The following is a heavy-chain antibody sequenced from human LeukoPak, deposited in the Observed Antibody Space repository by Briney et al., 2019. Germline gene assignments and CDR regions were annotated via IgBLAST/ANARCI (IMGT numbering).Heavy chain of an antibody. J-gene: IGHJ4*02. V-gene: IGHV1-46*01. Sequence: ASVKVSCTPSGYTFTSYYMHCVRQAPGQGLEGMGIINPRGGSTSYAQKFQGRVTMTRDTSTSTVYMELSSLRSADTAVYNCARVYSHDSSDYYFPPDYWGQGTLVTVSS. CDR2: INPRGGST. D-gene: IGHD3-22*01. CDR3: ARVYSHDSSDYYFPPDY. CDR1: GYTFTSYY.